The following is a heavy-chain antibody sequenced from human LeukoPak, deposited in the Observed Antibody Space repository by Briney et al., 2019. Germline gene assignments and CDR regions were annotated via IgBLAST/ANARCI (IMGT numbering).Heavy chain of an antibody. J-gene: IGHJ5*02. CDR3: ARDNSVGDTAWWFDP. D-gene: IGHD1-26*01. CDR1: GYTFTCYY. Sequence: GASVKVSCKASGYTFTCYYMHWVRQAPGQGLEWMGLINPSGSSTSYAQKFQGRLSLTRDMSTSTDYMELSSLRSVDTAVYYCARDNSVGDTAWWFDPWGQGTLVTVSS. CDR2: INPSGSST. V-gene: IGHV1-46*01.